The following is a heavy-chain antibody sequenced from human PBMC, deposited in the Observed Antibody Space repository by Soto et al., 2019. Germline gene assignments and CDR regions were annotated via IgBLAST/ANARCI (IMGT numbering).Heavy chain of an antibody. J-gene: IGHJ4*02. CDR1: GGSISSGDYY. D-gene: IGHD3-9*01. V-gene: IGHV4-30-4*01. CDR3: ARVGNILTGYYVDY. Sequence: SETLSLTCTVSGGSISSGDYYWSWIRQPPGKGLEWIGYIYYSGSTYYNPSLKSRVTISVDTSKNQFSLKLSSVTAADTAVYYCARVGNILTGYYVDYWGQGTLVTVSS. CDR2: IYYSGST.